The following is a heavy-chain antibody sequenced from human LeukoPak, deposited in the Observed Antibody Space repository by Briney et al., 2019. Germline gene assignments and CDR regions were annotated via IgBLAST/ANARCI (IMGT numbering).Heavy chain of an antibody. Sequence: GGSLRLSCAASGFTFSSYAMSWVRQAPGKGLEWVSAISGSGGSTYYADSVKGRFTISRDNSKNTLYLQMNSLRAEDTAVYYCAKVGSSGYYWSGGQPGNWGQGTLVTVSS. CDR2: ISGSGGST. CDR1: GFTFSSYA. D-gene: IGHD3-22*01. V-gene: IGHV3-23*01. CDR3: AKVGSSGYYWSGGQPGN. J-gene: IGHJ4*02.